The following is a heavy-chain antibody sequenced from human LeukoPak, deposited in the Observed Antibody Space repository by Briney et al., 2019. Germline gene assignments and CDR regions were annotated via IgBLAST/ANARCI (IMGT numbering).Heavy chain of an antibody. CDR2: IYHSGST. CDR3: ARNDSSGYFDY. D-gene: IGHD3-22*01. V-gene: IGHV4-38-2*01. J-gene: IGHJ4*02. CDR1: GYSISSGHY. Sequence: SETLSLTCAVSGYSISSGHYWGWIRQPPGKGLEWIGGIYHSGSTSYNPSLKSRVTISVDTSKNQFSLKLNSVTAADTAVYYCARNDSSGYFDYWGQRTLVTVSS.